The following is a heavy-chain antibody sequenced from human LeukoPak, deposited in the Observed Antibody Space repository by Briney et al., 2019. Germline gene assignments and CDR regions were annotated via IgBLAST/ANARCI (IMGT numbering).Heavy chain of an antibody. J-gene: IGHJ6*04. CDR1: GFTFSSYE. Sequence: GGSLRLSCAASGFTFSSYEMNWVRQAPGKGLEWVSYISSSGSTIYYVDSVQGRFTLSRDNAKNSLYMQMNSLRAEDTAVYYCAELGITMIGGVWGKGTTVTISS. CDR2: ISSSGSTI. D-gene: IGHD3-10*02. V-gene: IGHV3-48*03. CDR3: AELGITMIGGV.